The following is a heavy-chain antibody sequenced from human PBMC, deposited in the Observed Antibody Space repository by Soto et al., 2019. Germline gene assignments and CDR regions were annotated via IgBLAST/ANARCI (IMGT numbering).Heavy chain of an antibody. D-gene: IGHD3-10*01. CDR2: IIPILGIA. J-gene: IGHJ3*02. V-gene: IGHV1-69*02. CDR3: ASMYYYGSGVEDAFDI. CDR1: GGTFSRYT. Sequence: QVQLVQSGAEVKKPGSSVKVSCKASGGTFSRYTISWVRQAPGQGLEWMGRIIPILGIANYAQKFQGRVTITADKSTSTAYMELSSLRSEDTAVYYCASMYYYGSGVEDAFDIWGQGTMVTVSS.